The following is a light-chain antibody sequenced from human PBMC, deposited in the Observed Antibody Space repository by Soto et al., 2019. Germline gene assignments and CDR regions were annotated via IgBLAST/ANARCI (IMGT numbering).Light chain of an antibody. CDR3: QQYIIWPLT. CDR2: GAS. Sequence: EVVMTQSPATLYVSPGERATLSCRASQSVGGNLAWYQQKPGQAHRLLIYGASTRATGIPVRFSGSGSGTECTHTISSLQCEGFAVYFLQQYIIWPLTFGGGTKVELK. J-gene: IGKJ4*01. CDR1: QSVGGN. V-gene: IGKV3-15*01.